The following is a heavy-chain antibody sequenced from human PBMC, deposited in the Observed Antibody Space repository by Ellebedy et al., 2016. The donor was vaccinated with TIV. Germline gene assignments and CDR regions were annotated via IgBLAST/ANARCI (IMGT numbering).Heavy chain of an antibody. D-gene: IGHD4-23*01. Sequence: PGGSLRLSCAASGFTFSNYWMTWVRQAPGKGLEWVANIKQDGSETYYVDSVRGRFTISRDNADNSLYLHMNSLRVEDTAIYHCANNLDYGGNAFLDYWGQGTMVTVSS. CDR3: ANNLDYGGNAFLDY. V-gene: IGHV3-7*01. CDR1: GFTFSNYW. J-gene: IGHJ4*02. CDR2: IKQDGSET.